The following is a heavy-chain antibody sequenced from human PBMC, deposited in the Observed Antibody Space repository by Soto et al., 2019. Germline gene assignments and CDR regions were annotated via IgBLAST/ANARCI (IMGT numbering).Heavy chain of an antibody. V-gene: IGHV4-61*01. CDR2: IYYSGTT. CDR3: ARVGSSCHSGGCYYYYGLGV. CDR1: GDSVGNGPYY. Sequence: QVRLQESGPGLVKPSESLSLSCLVSGDSVGNGPYYWSWLRQSPGEGLGGIAYIYYSGTTNVNPSLESRFNISIDMSKNQFFLELRSVTAADAAVYFCARVGSSCHSGGCYYYYGLGVWGQGTTVAISS. J-gene: IGHJ6*02. D-gene: IGHD1-26*01.